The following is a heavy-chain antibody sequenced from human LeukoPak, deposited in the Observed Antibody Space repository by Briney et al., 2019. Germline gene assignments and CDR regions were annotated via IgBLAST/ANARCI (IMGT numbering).Heavy chain of an antibody. Sequence: PGGSLRLSCTGSGFPFNMFAMNWVRQAPGKGLEWVSSISSSSSYIYYADSVKGRFTISRDNAKNSLYLQMNSLRAEDTAVYYCARDMYYYDSSGYSQYFQHWGQGTLVTVSS. V-gene: IGHV3-21*01. D-gene: IGHD3-22*01. CDR1: GFPFNMFA. CDR3: ARDMYYYDSSGYSQYFQH. CDR2: ISSSSSYI. J-gene: IGHJ1*01.